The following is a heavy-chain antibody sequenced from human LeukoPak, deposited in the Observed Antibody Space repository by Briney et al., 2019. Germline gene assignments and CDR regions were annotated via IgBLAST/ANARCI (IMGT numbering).Heavy chain of an antibody. D-gene: IGHD2-15*01. Sequence: SETLSLTCTVSGGPFNNYYWNWIRQSAEKGLEWIGYIYYSGSTYYNPSLKSRVTISVDTSKNQFSLKLSSVTAADTAVYYCARGVWSGGSAWGQGTLVTVSS. CDR2: IYYSGST. V-gene: IGHV4-59*06. CDR3: ARGVWSGGSA. CDR1: GGPFNNYY. J-gene: IGHJ5*02.